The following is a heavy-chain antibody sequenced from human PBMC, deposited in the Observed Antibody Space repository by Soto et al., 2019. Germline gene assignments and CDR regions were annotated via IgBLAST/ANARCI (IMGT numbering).Heavy chain of an antibody. Sequence: GGSLRLSCAASGFTFSSYAMSWVRQAPGKGLEWVSAISGSGGSTYYADSVKGRFTISRDNSKNTLYLQMNSLRAEDTAVYYCAKEAQDYYDSSGFPAFDYWGQGTLVTVSS. CDR3: AKEAQDYYDSSGFPAFDY. CDR2: ISGSGGST. J-gene: IGHJ4*02. CDR1: GFTFSSYA. V-gene: IGHV3-23*01. D-gene: IGHD3-22*01.